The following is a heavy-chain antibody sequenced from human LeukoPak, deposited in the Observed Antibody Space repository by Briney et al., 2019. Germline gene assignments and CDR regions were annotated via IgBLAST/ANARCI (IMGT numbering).Heavy chain of an antibody. J-gene: IGHJ4*02. Sequence: PGGSLRLSCAASGFTFSGYDMSWVRQAPGKGLEWVSAISGSGGSTYYADSVKGRFTISRDNSKNTLYLQMNSLRAEDTAVYYCARAKTYYYDSSGNGYFDYWGQGTLVTVSS. CDR2: ISGSGGST. CDR1: GFTFSGYD. V-gene: IGHV3-23*01. D-gene: IGHD3-22*01. CDR3: ARAKTYYYDSSGNGYFDY.